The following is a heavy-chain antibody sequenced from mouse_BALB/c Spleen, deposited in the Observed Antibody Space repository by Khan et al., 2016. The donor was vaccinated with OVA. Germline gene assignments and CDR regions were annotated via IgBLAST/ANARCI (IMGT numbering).Heavy chain of an antibody. V-gene: IGHV14-1*02. CDR1: GFNIKDYY. Sequence: VQLKQSGAELVRPGALVKLSCKASGFNIKDYYMVWVKQRPEQGLEWIGWLDPENGNTVYDPKFQAKASITADTSSNTAYLQLSSLTSEDTAVCYCVRRGCGNYWFAYWGQGTLVTVSA. D-gene: IGHD2-1*01. CDR3: VRRGCGNYWFAY. CDR2: LDPENGNT. J-gene: IGHJ3*01.